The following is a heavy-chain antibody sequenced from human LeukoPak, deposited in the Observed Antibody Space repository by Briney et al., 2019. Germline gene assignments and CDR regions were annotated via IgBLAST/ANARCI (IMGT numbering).Heavy chain of an antibody. CDR3: ASSIVQGGSYYFDY. Sequence: SVKVSCKASGGTFSSYAISWVRQAPGQGLEWMGGIIPIFDTAKYAQKFQGRVTISADESTSTAYMELSSLRSEDTAVYYCASSIVQGGSYYFDYWGQGTLVTVSS. J-gene: IGHJ4*02. D-gene: IGHD1-26*01. CDR1: GGTFSSYA. V-gene: IGHV1-69*13. CDR2: IIPIFDTA.